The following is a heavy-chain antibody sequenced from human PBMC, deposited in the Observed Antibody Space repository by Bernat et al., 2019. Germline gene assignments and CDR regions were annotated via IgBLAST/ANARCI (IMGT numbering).Heavy chain of an antibody. CDR3: AKGGWYYNSYVDL. CDR1: GFPFSKFW. V-gene: IGHV3-74*01. CDR2: INTDGCNT. D-gene: IGHD3-16*01. J-gene: IGHJ6*04. Sequence: AQLAESGGDLVQPGGSLRLSCAASGFPFSKFWMYWVRQAPGKGLVWVSRINTDGCNTIYADSVKGRFTISRDNAKNTVNLQMNSLRVEDTGVYYFAKGGWYYNSYVDLWGKGTTVTVSS.